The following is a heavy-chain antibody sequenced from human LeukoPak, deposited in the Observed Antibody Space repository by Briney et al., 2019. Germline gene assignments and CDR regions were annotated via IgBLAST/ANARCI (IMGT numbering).Heavy chain of an antibody. CDR1: GGSFSGYY. Sequence: SETLSLTCAVYGGSFSGYYWSWIRQPPGKGLEWIGEINHSGSTNYNPSLKSRVTISVDTSKNQLSLKLSSVTAADTAVYYCARRALSYSGYGEDWGQGTLVTVSS. D-gene: IGHD5-12*01. CDR2: INHSGST. CDR3: ARRALSYSGYGED. V-gene: IGHV4-34*01. J-gene: IGHJ4*02.